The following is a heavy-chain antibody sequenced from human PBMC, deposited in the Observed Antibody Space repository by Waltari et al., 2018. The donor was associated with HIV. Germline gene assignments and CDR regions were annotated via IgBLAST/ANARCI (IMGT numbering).Heavy chain of an antibody. J-gene: IGHJ5*02. CDR2: INSDGSST. CDR3: ARAYYDSGSNWFDP. Sequence: QLVESGGGLVQPGGSLRLPCAASPLPFTSSWMHWARQAPGKGLVCVSRINSDGSSTSYADSVKGRFTISRDNAKNTLYLQMNSLKVEDTAVYYCARAYYDSGSNWFDPWGQGTLVTVSS. V-gene: IGHV3-74*01. CDR1: PLPFTSSW. D-gene: IGHD3-10*01.